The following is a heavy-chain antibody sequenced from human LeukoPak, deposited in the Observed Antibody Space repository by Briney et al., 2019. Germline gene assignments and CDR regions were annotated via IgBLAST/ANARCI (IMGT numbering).Heavy chain of an antibody. Sequence: PGGSLRLSSAASGFTVSKNYMSWDRQAPGKGLEWVSVIYSGGNTYYADSVKGRFTISRDNSKNTLYLQMNSLRAEDTAVYYCARDPTGATDYWGQGTLVTVSS. J-gene: IGHJ4*02. CDR3: ARDPTGATDY. CDR1: GFTVSKNY. D-gene: IGHD1-1*01. V-gene: IGHV3-53*01. CDR2: IYSGGNT.